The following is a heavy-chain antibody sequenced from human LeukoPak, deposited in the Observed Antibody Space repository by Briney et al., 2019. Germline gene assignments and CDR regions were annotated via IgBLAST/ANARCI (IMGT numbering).Heavy chain of an antibody. D-gene: IGHD3-10*01. J-gene: IGHJ4*02. CDR2: FLYSGGT. CDR1: GDSISSSNYY. CDR3: ARSRNGSGDY. V-gene: IGHV4-39*07. Sequence: SETLSLTCTVSGDSISSSNYYWIWIRQPPGKGLEWIGTFLYSGGTYYNPSLKSRVTISVDTSKNQFSLKLSSVTAADTAVYYCARSRNGSGDYWGQGTLVTVSS.